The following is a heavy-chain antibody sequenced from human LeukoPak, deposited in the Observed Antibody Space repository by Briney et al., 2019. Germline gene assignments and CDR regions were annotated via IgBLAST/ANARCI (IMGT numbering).Heavy chain of an antibody. Sequence: PGESLRLSCVASGLSISGQWMNWVRQAPGQGLEWVANIKHDGSEEYYVGSVKGRFTISRDDGRNSVSLQMNSVRAEDTAVYYCGYTNNFYHWGQGTLVVVSS. D-gene: IGHD3-16*02. CDR3: GYTNNFYH. V-gene: IGHV3-7*01. J-gene: IGHJ4*02. CDR1: GLSISGQW. CDR2: IKHDGSEE.